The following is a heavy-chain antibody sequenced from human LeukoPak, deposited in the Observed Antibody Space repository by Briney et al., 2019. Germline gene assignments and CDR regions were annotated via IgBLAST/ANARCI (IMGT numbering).Heavy chain of an antibody. V-gene: IGHV3-53*01. CDR1: GFTFGNFG. CDR2: IYSGGST. Sequence: HAGGSLRLSCTASGFTFGNFGMSWVRQAPGKGLEWVSVIYSGGSTFYADSVKGRFTISRDHSKNTLYLQMNSLRAEDTAVYYCARDNWFDPWGQGTLVTVSS. J-gene: IGHJ5*02. CDR3: ARDNWFDP.